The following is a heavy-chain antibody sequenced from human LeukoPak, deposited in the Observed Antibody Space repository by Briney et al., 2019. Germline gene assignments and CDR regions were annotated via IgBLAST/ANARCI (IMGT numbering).Heavy chain of an antibody. D-gene: IGHD5-18*01. CDR2: IYYSGSP. J-gene: IGHJ4*02. V-gene: IGHV4-39*01. CDR3: VSPRGFSYGYFDY. CDR1: GGSISSSSYY. Sequence: SETLSLTCIVSGGSISSSSYYWGWIRQPPGKGLEWIGTIYYSGSPYYNPSLKSRVTISVDTSKNQFSLTLGSVSATDTAVYYCVSPRGFSYGYFDYWGQGTLVTVSS.